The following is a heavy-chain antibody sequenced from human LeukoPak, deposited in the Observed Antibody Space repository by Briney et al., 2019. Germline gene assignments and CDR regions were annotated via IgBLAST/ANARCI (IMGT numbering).Heavy chain of an antibody. CDR3: ARVKSSGWKHYFDY. D-gene: IGHD6-19*01. J-gene: IGHJ4*02. CDR1: GFTFSRYW. Sequence: GGSLRLSCAASGFTFSRYWMSWVRQAPGKGLEWVANIKQDGSEKYYVDSVKGRFTISRDNAKNSLYLQMNSLRAEDTAVYYCARVKSSGWKHYFDYWGQGTLVTVSS. V-gene: IGHV3-7*01. CDR2: IKQDGSEK.